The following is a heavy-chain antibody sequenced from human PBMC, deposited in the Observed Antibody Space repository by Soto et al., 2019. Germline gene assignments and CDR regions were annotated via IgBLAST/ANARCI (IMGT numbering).Heavy chain of an antibody. Sequence: GGSLRLSCAASGFTFSNAWMNWVRQAPGKGLEWVGRIKSKTDGGTTDYAAPVKGRFTISRDDSKNTLYLQMNSLKTEDTAVYYCTTDLIRFTIFGVVKDFDYWGQGTLVTVSS. V-gene: IGHV3-15*07. CDR3: TTDLIRFTIFGVVKDFDY. CDR2: IKSKTDGGTT. J-gene: IGHJ4*02. D-gene: IGHD3-3*01. CDR1: GFTFSNAW.